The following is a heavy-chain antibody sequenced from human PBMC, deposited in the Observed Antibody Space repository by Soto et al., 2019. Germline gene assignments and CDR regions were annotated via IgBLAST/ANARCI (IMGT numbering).Heavy chain of an antibody. D-gene: IGHD6-19*01. CDR3: ARDLGYSSGWSGKTFDY. J-gene: IGHJ4*02. Sequence: SQTLSLTCPISGDSVSSNSAAWNWIRQSPSRGLEWLGRTYYRSKRYNDYAVSVKSRITINPDTSKNQFSLQLNSVTPEDTAVYYCARDLGYSSGWSGKTFDYWGQGTLVTVSS. CDR2: TYYRSKRYN. V-gene: IGHV6-1*01. CDR1: GDSVSSNSAA.